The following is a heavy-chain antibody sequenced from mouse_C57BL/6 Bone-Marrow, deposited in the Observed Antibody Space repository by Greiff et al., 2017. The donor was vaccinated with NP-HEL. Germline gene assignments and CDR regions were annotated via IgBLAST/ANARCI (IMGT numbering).Heavy chain of an antibody. Sequence: QVQLQQPGAELVMPGASVKLSCKASGYTFTSYWMHWVKQRPGQGLEWIGEIDPSDSYTNYNQKFKGKSTLTVDKSASTAYMQLSSLTSEDSAVYYCARGSFAYWGQGTLVTVSA. CDR1: GYTFTSYW. D-gene: IGHD3-1*01. V-gene: IGHV1-69*01. J-gene: IGHJ3*01. CDR3: ARGSFAY. CDR2: IDPSDSYT.